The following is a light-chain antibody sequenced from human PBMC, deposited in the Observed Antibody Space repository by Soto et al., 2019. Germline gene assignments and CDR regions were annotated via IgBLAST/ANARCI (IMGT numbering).Light chain of an antibody. CDR2: GAS. CDR1: QSVSSSY. CDR3: QHYGTSPTWT. Sequence: DIVLTQSPGTLSLSPGERATLSCRASQSVSSSYLAWYQQKPGQAPRLLIYGASSRANGIPDRFSGGGSGTDFTLTISRLEPEDFVVYYCQHYGTSPTWTFGQGTKVEIK. V-gene: IGKV3-20*01. J-gene: IGKJ1*01.